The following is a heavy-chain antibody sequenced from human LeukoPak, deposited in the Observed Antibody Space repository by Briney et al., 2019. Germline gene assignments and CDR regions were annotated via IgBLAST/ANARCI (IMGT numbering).Heavy chain of an antibody. CDR2: ISDSGST. V-gene: IGHV4-59*08. D-gene: IGHD3-10*02. CDR1: GASISSYY. Sequence: PSETLSLTCTVSGASISSYYWTWIRQPPGKGLEWIGYISDSGSTDYSPPLKSRVTISVDTSKNELSLKLNSLTAADTAVYYCARFVRGSWFDPWGQGTLVTVSS. CDR3: ARFVRGSWFDP. J-gene: IGHJ5*02.